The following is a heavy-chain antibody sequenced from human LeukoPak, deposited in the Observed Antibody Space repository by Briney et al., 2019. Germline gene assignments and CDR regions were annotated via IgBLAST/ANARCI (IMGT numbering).Heavy chain of an antibody. CDR3: ARRSGSYQADFDY. V-gene: IGHV3-11*01. D-gene: IGHD1-26*01. CDR1: GFTFSDYY. J-gene: IGHJ4*02. Sequence: PGGSLRLSCAASGFTFSDYYMSWIRQAPGKGLEWVSYISGSGSTIYYADSVKGRFTISRDNAKNSLYLQMNSLGAEDTAVYYCARRSGSYQADFDYWGQGTLVTVSS. CDR2: ISGSGSTI.